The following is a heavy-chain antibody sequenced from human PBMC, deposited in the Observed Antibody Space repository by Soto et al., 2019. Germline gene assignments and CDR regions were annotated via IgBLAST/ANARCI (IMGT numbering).Heavy chain of an antibody. V-gene: IGHV1-18*01. CDR1: GYTFTSYG. CDR2: ISAYNGNT. CDR3: ARHPLSHCSSTSRHHLASGAGSAAYGMDV. D-gene: IGHD2-2*01. Sequence: QVQLVQSGAEVKKPGASVKVSCKASGYTFTSYGISWVRQAPGQGLEGMGWISAYNGNTNSAQKLQGRVNMTTDTSTSTAYTGLRSLRSDYPAVYYRARHPLSHCSSTSRHHLASGAGSAAYGMDVWGQGTTVTVSS. J-gene: IGHJ6*02.